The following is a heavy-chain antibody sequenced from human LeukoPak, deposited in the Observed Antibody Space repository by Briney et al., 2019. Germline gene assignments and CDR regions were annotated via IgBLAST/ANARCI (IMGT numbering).Heavy chain of an antibody. CDR3: ASGYDLAGYNWFDP. Sequence: GASVKVSCKASGGTFSSYAISWVRQAPGQGLEWMGRIIPIFGTANYAQKFQGRVTITTDESTSTAYMELSSLRSEDTAVYYCASGYDLAGYNWFDPWGRGTLVTVSS. CDR1: GGTFSSYA. V-gene: IGHV1-69*05. CDR2: IIPIFGTA. J-gene: IGHJ5*02. D-gene: IGHD5-12*01.